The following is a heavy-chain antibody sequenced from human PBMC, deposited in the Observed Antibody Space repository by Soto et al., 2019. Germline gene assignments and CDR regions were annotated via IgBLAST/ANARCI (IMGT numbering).Heavy chain of an antibody. V-gene: IGHV3-23*01. Sequence: GGSLRLSCAASGFTFSNYAMTWVRQAPGKGLEWVSAVSGNGGSTYYADSVKGLFTISRDNSKNTLFLQMNSLRADDTAVYYCARGNTVGYYYYMDVWGKGTTVTVSS. CDR1: GFTFSNYA. J-gene: IGHJ6*03. CDR3: ARGNTVGYYYYMDV. CDR2: VSGNGGST. D-gene: IGHD2-15*01.